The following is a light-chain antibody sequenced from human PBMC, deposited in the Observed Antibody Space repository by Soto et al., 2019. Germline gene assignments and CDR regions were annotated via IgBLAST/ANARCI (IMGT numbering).Light chain of an antibody. V-gene: IGKV3-20*01. CDR2: ETS. J-gene: IGKJ2*01. Sequence: EIVLTQSPDTLSLSPGERATLSCRASQSVTSNYLAWYQHKPGQAPRLLIYETSSRATGIPDRFSGSGTGTDFTLTISRLEPEDFAVYYCHQYGSARDTFGQGTKLEIK. CDR3: HQYGSARDT. CDR1: QSVTSNY.